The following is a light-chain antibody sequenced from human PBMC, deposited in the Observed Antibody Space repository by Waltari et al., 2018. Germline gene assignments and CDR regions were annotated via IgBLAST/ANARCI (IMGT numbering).Light chain of an antibody. Sequence: QSALTQPPSASGSLGQSVTISCTGTSTDVGGYNYVSWYQQHPGKAPNLIVYEVFQRPSGGPVRFSGSKAGDTASLTVSGLRAEDEALYYCSSYSRSDVVVFGGGTKLTVL. CDR2: EVF. J-gene: IGLJ2*01. V-gene: IGLV2-8*01. CDR3: SSYSRSDVVV. CDR1: STDVGGYNY.